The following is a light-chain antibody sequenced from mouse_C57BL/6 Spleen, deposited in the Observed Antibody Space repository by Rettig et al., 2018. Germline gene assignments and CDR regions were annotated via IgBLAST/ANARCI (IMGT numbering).Light chain of an antibody. CDR1: SSIGD. CDR2: DTS. CDR3: QQWSNYPFT. V-gene: IGKV4-55*01. Sequence: QIVLTQSPAIMSASPGEKVTMTCSASSSIGDMYWFQQKPGSSPRLLLYDTSNLASGVPVRFSGSGSGTSYSLTISRLEAEDAATYYCQQWSNYPFTFGSGTKLEIK. J-gene: IGKJ4*01.